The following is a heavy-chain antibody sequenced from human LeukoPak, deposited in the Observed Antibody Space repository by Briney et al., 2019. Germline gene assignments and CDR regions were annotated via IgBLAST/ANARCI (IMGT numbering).Heavy chain of an antibody. V-gene: IGHV6-1*01. Sequence: SQTLSLTCVISGDSVSSNNAAWNWIRQSPSRGLEWLGRTYYDSVWYTDYALSVKSRISIKPDTSKNHFSLLLNSVTPEDTAVYYCARNYYGSGSYYVFDSWGQGTLVTVSS. CDR1: GDSVSSNNAA. J-gene: IGHJ4*02. CDR2: TYYDSVWYT. D-gene: IGHD3-10*01. CDR3: ARNYYGSGSYYVFDS.